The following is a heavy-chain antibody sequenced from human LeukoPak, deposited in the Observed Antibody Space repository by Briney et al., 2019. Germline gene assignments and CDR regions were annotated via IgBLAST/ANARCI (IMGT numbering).Heavy chain of an antibody. CDR2: IYYSGST. V-gene: IGHV4-59*01. CDR1: GGSISSYY. CDR3: ARSGVLLWFGESRFDAFDI. Sequence: PSETLSLTCTVSGGSISSYYWSWIRQPPGKGLEWIGYIYYSGSTNYNPSLKSRVTISVDTSKNQFSLKLSSVTAADTAVYYCARSGVLLWFGESRFDAFDIWGQGTMVTVSS. D-gene: IGHD3-10*01. J-gene: IGHJ3*02.